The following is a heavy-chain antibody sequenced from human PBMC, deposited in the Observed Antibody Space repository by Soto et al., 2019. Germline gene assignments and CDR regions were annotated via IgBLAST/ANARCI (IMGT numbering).Heavy chain of an antibody. CDR3: ARLRSYYYDFWSGLDY. J-gene: IGHJ4*02. D-gene: IGHD3-3*01. CDR1: GGSFSGYY. Sequence: SETLSLTCAVYGGSFSGYYWSWIRQPPGKGLEWIGDIYYSGSTNYNPSLKSRVTISVDTSKNLFSLKLSSVTAADTAVYYCARLRSYYYDFWSGLDYWGQGTLVTVSS. V-gene: IGHV4-59*08. CDR2: IYYSGST.